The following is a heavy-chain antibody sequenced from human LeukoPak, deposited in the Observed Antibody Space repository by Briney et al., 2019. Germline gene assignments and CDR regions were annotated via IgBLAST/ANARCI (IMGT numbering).Heavy chain of an antibody. Sequence: PGGSLRLSCAASGFTFSSYAMSWARQAPGKGLEWVSGISGSGDNTYYADSVKGRFTISRDNSKNTLYVQVNSLGTGDTAAYYCAKGSYYDSSGSFYFDYWGQGTLVTVSS. V-gene: IGHV3-23*01. D-gene: IGHD3-22*01. CDR1: GFTFSSYA. CDR3: AKGSYYDSSGSFYFDY. J-gene: IGHJ4*02. CDR2: ISGSGDNT.